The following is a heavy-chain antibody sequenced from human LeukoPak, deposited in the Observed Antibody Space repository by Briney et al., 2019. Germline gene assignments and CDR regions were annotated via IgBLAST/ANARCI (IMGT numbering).Heavy chain of an antibody. Sequence: SETLSLTCAVYGGSFSGYYWSWIRQPPGKGLEWIGEINHSGSTNYNPSLKSRVTISVDTSKNQFSLKLSSVTAAGTAVYYCARGRRLLALDYWGQGTLVTVSS. V-gene: IGHV4-34*01. CDR2: INHSGST. D-gene: IGHD2-15*01. J-gene: IGHJ4*02. CDR1: GGSFSGYY. CDR3: ARGRRLLALDY.